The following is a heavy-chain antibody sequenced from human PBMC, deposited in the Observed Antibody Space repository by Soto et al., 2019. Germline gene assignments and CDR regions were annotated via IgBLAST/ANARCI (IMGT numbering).Heavy chain of an antibody. Sequence: QVTLKESGPVLVKPTETLTLTCTVSGFSLSNARMGVSWIRQPPGKALEWLAHIFSNDEKFYSTSLKSRLTISKDTSNSQVVLTMTNMDPVDTATYYCARSRITMVRGVMYFDYWGQGTLVTVSS. V-gene: IGHV2-26*01. CDR1: GFSLSNARMG. D-gene: IGHD3-10*01. CDR3: ARSRITMVRGVMYFDY. J-gene: IGHJ4*02. CDR2: IFSNDEK.